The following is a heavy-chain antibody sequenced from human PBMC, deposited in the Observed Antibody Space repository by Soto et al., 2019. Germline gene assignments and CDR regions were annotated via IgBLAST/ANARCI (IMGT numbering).Heavy chain of an antibody. CDR2: IWYDGSNK. CDR1: GFMFSTYG. D-gene: IGHD3-3*01. CDR3: ASSTLYDFWGETDALDI. V-gene: IGHV3-33*01. Sequence: QVQLVESGGGVVQPGKSLRLSCAASGFMFSTYGMHWVRQAPGKGLEWVSFIWYDGSNKYYGASVKGRFTISRDSAKNTLYLQMDSLRAEDTAVYYGASSTLYDFWGETDALDIWGQGTMVTVSS. J-gene: IGHJ3*02.